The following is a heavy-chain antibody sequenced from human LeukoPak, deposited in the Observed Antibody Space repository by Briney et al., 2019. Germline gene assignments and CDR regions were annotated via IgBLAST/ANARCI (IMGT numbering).Heavy chain of an antibody. Sequence: SVKVSCKASGGTFSSYAISWVRQAPGQGLEWMGRIIPILGIANYAQKFQGRVTITADKSTSTAYMELRSLRSDDTAVYYCARDLLLYCSGGSCYHLDAFDIWGQGTMVTVSS. CDR3: ARDLLLYCSGGSCYHLDAFDI. V-gene: IGHV1-69*04. CDR2: IIPILGIA. J-gene: IGHJ3*02. CDR1: GGTFSSYA. D-gene: IGHD2-15*01.